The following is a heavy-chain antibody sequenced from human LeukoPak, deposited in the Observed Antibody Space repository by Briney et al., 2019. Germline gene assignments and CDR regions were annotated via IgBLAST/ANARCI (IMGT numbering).Heavy chain of an antibody. CDR3: ARGTMAAGFDP. D-gene: IGHD4/OR15-4a*01. Sequence: SETLSLTCTVSGGSISSYYWNWIRQPAGKGLEWIGRIYSSGSTNYNPSLKSRVTVSVDASENQFSLKLNSVTAADTAIYYCARGTMAAGFDPWGQGTLVTVSS. CDR1: GGSISSYY. V-gene: IGHV4-4*07. J-gene: IGHJ5*02. CDR2: IYSSGST.